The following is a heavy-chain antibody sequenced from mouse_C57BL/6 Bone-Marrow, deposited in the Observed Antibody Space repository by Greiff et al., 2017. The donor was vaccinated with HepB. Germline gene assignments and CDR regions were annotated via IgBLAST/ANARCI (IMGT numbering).Heavy chain of an antibody. CDR3: ARSKDGGDY. J-gene: IGHJ2*01. CDR2: IDPSDSYT. Sequence: VQLQQPGAELVMPGASVKLSCKASGYTFTSYWMHWVKQRPGQGLEWIGEIDPSDSYTNYNQKFKGKSTLTVDKSSSTAYMQLSSLTSEDSAVYYCARSKDGGDYWGQGTTLTVSS. CDR1: GYTFTSYW. V-gene: IGHV1-69*01.